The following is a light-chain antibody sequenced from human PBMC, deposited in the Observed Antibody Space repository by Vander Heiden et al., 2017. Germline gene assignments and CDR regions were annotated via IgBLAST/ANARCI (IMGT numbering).Light chain of an antibody. CDR2: GAS. Sequence: DIVMHQSPASLGVSLGERATLNDKATQSLRSSPNIKNNLTWYQQKPGQPPKVLISGASTRESGVPDRFTGSGSGTDFTLTISSLQAEDLAVYYCQQYFTSPLTFGGGTRVDI. V-gene: IGKV4-1*01. J-gene: IGKJ4*01. CDR3: QQYFTSPLT. CDR1: QSLRSSPNIKNN.